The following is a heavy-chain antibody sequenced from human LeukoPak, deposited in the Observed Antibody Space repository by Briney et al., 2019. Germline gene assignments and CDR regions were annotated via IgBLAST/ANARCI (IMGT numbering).Heavy chain of an antibody. V-gene: IGHV1-2*02. D-gene: IGHD2-15*01. J-gene: IGHJ6*02. CDR1: GYTLTGHY. Sequence: ASVKVSCKASGYTLTGHYLHWVRQAPGQGLEWMGWINPNTGATTYAQRFQGRVTLTRDTSISTAYVDLSRLRPDDTAVYYCASVGVVADYGLDVWGQGTTVTISS. CDR3: ASVGVVADYGLDV. CDR2: INPNTGAT.